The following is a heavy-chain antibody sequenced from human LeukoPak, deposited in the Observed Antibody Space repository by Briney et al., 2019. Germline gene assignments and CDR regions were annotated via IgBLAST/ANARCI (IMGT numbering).Heavy chain of an antibody. J-gene: IGHJ4*02. V-gene: IGHV4-30-2*01. D-gene: IGHD5-24*01. CDR3: ARDRMAYNFDY. CDR2: IYYSGST. CDR1: GGSISSGGYS. Sequence: SETLSLTCAVSGGSISSGGYSWSWIRQPPGKGLEWIGYIYYSGSTYYNPSLKSRVTISVDTSKNQFSLKLSSVTAADTAVYYCARDRMAYNFDYWGQGTLVTVSS.